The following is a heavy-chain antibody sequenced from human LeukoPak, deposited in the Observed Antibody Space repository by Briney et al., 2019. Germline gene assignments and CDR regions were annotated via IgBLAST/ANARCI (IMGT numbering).Heavy chain of an antibody. CDR1: GYTFTSYG. CDR2: ISAYNGNT. D-gene: IGHD3-16*02. J-gene: IGHJ5*02. Sequence: ASVKVSCKASGYTFTSYGISWARQAPGQGLEWMGWISAYNGNTNYAQKLQGRVTMTTDTSTSTAYMELRSLRSDDTAVYYCARDPGDWGSYRFDPGNWFDPWGQGTLVTVSS. CDR3: ARDPGDWGSYRFDPGNWFDP. V-gene: IGHV1-18*01.